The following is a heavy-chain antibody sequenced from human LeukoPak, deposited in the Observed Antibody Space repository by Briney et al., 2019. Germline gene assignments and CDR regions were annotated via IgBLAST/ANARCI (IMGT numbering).Heavy chain of an antibody. J-gene: IGHJ4*02. CDR1: GFTFSSYA. V-gene: IGHV3-30*04. CDR3: ARDSWIGKGIHY. CDR2: ISYDGSNK. D-gene: IGHD6-13*01. Sequence: GRSLRLSCAASGFTFSSYAMHWVRQAPGKGLEWVAVISYDGSNKYYADSVKGRFTISRDNSKNTLYLQMNSLRAEDTAVYYCARDSWIGKGIHYWGQGTLVTVSS.